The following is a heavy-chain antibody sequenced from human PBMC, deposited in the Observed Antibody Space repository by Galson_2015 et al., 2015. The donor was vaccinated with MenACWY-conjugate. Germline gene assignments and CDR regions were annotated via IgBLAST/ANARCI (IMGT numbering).Heavy chain of an antibody. CDR3: AREIVVVPAAAYYFDY. D-gene: IGHD2-2*01. CDR1: GYTFTSYA. V-gene: IGHV1-3*01. CDR2: INAGNGNT. Sequence: SVKVSCKASGYTFTSYAMHWVRQAPGQRLEWMGWINAGNGNTKYSQKFQGRVTITRDTSASTANMELSSLRSEDTAVYYCAREIVVVPAAAYYFDYWGQGTLVTVSS. J-gene: IGHJ4*02.